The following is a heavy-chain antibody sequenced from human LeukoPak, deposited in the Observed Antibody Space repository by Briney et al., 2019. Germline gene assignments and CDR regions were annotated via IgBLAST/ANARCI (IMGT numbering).Heavy chain of an antibody. CDR1: GFTFSSYS. Sequence: GGSLGLSCAASGFTFSSYSMNWVRQAPGKGLEWVSSSSSSYIYYADSVKGRFTISRDNAKNSLYLQMNSLRAEDTAVYYCARGYSGYANFDYWGQGTLVTVSS. V-gene: IGHV3-21*01. CDR2: SSSSYI. D-gene: IGHD5-12*01. J-gene: IGHJ4*02. CDR3: ARGYSGYANFDY.